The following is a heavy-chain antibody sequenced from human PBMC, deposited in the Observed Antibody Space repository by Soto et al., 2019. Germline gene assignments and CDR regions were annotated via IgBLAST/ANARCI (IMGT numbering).Heavy chain of an antibody. D-gene: IGHD3-3*01. CDR1: GGSISSGDYY. Sequence: SETLSLTCTVSGGSISSGDYYWSWIRQPPGKGLEWIGYIYYSGSTYYNPSLKSRVTISVDTSKNQFSLKLSSVTAADTAVYYCARTYYDFWSGYYKRGGSFDYWGQGTLVTVSS. J-gene: IGHJ4*02. CDR3: ARTYYDFWSGYYKRGGSFDY. V-gene: IGHV4-30-4*01. CDR2: IYYSGST.